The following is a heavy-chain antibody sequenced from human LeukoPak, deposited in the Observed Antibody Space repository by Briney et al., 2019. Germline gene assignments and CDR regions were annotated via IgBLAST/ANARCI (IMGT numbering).Heavy chain of an antibody. CDR2: IYYSGST. CDR1: GGFISSFY. Sequence: SETLSLTCTVSGGFISSFYWSWIRQPPGKGLEWIGYIYYSGSTNYNPSLKSRVTISVDTSKNQFSLKLSSVTAADTAVYYCARLSGYQSAFDIWGQGTMVTVSS. J-gene: IGHJ3*02. V-gene: IGHV4-59*08. D-gene: IGHD3-10*01. CDR3: ARLSGYQSAFDI.